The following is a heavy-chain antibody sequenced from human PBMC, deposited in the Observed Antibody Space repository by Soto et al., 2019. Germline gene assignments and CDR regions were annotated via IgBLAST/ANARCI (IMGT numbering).Heavy chain of an antibody. CDR1: GGSFSGYY. J-gene: IGHJ3*02. V-gene: IGHV4-34*01. D-gene: IGHD3-3*01. CDR3: ARGTPITTFGI. Sequence: ALTCAVYGGSFSGYYWSWIRQPPGKGLEWIGEINHSGSTNYNPSLKSRVTISVDTSKDQFSLKLSSVTAADTAVYYCARGTPITTFGIWGQGTMVTVSS. CDR2: INHSGST.